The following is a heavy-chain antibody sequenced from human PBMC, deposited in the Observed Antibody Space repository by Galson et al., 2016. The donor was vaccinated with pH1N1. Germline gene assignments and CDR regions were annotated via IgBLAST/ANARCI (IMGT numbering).Heavy chain of an antibody. V-gene: IGHV3-7*01. CDR1: GFTFTSYW. CDR2: IKQDGSEK. D-gene: IGHD6-13*01. Sequence: SLRLSCAASGFTFTSYWMSWVRQAPGKGLEWVANIKQDGSEKYYVNSVKGRFTISRDNAKNSLYLQMNSLRAEDTAVYYCARSSSSRETEYYFDYWGQGTLVTVSS. J-gene: IGHJ4*02. CDR3: ARSSSSRETEYYFDY.